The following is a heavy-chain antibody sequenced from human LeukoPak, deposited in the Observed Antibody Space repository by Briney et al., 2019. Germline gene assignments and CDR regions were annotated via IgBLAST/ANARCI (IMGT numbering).Heavy chain of an antibody. J-gene: IGHJ4*02. CDR1: GYTFTSYW. CDR3: ARQRDYMFDY. CDR2: IYPGDSDT. Sequence: GESLKISCXGSGYTFTSYWIGWVRQMTGKGLEWMGIIYPGDSDTRYSPSFQGQVTISADKSISTAYLQWSSLKASGTAMYYCARQRDYMFDYWGQGTLVTVSS. D-gene: IGHD4-11*01. V-gene: IGHV5-51*01.